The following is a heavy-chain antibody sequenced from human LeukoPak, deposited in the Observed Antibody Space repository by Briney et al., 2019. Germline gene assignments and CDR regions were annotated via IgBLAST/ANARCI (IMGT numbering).Heavy chain of an antibody. V-gene: IGHV1-2*02. CDR3: ARDSDSSGYYYYFDS. D-gene: IGHD3-22*01. CDR1: GYTFTGYY. J-gene: IGHJ4*02. Sequence: ASVKVSCKASGYTFTGYYMHWVRQAPGQGLERMGWINPNSGSTNYAQKFQGRVTMTRDTSISTAYMELSRLTSDDTAIYYCARDSDSSGYYYYFDSWGQGTLVTVSS. CDR2: INPNSGST.